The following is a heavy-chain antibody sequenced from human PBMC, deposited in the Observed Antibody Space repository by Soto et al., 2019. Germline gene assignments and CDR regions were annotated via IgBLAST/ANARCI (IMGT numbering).Heavy chain of an antibody. CDR1: GFSVSRNY. D-gene: IGHD5-12*01. V-gene: IGHV3-53*02. CDR2: VYSGGAT. CDR3: AIVPWRL. Sequence: QLVETGGGLIQPGTSLTLSCAASGFSVSRNYLTWFRHAPGKGLEWVSFVYSGGATFYADSVKGRFILSRDDSQNTLYLQMNNLRAEDTAVYYCAIVPWRLWGLGTLVTVAS. J-gene: IGHJ4*02.